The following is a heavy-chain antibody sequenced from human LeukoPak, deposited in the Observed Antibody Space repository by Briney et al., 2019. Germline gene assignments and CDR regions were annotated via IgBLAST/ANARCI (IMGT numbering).Heavy chain of an antibody. CDR2: IYYSGST. CDR1: GGSTSSSSYY. J-gene: IGHJ3*02. Sequence: SETLSLTCTVSGGSTSSSSYYWGWIRQPPGKGLEWIGSIYYSGSTYYNPSLKSRVTISVDTSKNQFSLKLSSVTAADTAVYYCARLPDIVVVVAATGAFDIWGQGTMVTVSS. V-gene: IGHV4-39*01. CDR3: ARLPDIVVVVAATGAFDI. D-gene: IGHD2-15*01.